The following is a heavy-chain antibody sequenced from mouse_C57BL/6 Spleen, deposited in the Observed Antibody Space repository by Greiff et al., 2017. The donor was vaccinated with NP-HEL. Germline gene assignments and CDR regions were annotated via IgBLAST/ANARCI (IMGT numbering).Heavy chain of an antibody. J-gene: IGHJ2*01. CDR1: GFSFNTCA. CDR2: IRSKSNNYAT. Sequence: EAGGGLVQPKGSLKLSCAASGFSFNTCAMNWVRQAPGKGLEWVARIRSKSNNYATYYADSVKDRFTISRDDSESMLYLQMNNLKTEDTAMYYCVRGYDYYFDYWGQGTTLTVSS. V-gene: IGHV10-1*01. D-gene: IGHD2-4*01. CDR3: VRGYDYYFDY.